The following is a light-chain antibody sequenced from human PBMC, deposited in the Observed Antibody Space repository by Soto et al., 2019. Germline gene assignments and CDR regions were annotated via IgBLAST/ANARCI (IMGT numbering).Light chain of an antibody. CDR3: QQYGSSGT. Sequence: EILLTQSPRTLSVSQGERATLSCRASQSVSNNYLAWYQQKPGQAPRLLIYGASNGATGIPDRFSGSGSGTDFTLTISRLEPEDFAVYYCQQYGSSGTFGQGTKVDIK. J-gene: IGKJ1*01. CDR2: GAS. V-gene: IGKV3-20*01. CDR1: QSVSNNY.